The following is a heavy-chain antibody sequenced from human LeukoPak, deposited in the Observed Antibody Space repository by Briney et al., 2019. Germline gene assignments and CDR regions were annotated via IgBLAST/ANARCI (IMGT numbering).Heavy chain of an antibody. CDR2: IWFDGSNE. Sequence: GRSLRLSCAASGFTFSTYGMNGVRQAPGKGLEWVAVIWFDGSNEYYAESVRGRFTISRDNSKNTLYLQMNSLRGEDTAVYYCARFWKEYYGMDVWGQGTTVTVSS. CDR3: ARFWKEYYGMDV. J-gene: IGHJ6*02. V-gene: IGHV3-33*01. CDR1: GFTFSTYG. D-gene: IGHD1-1*01.